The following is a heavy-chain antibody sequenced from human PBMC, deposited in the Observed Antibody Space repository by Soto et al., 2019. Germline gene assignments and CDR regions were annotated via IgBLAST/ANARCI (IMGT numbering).Heavy chain of an antibody. Sequence: QVQLVQSGAEVKKPGASVKVSCKASGYTFTDYYMHWVRQAPGQGLEWMAWINPNSGDTNYAKKFQGRITMTRDTSISTAYMELSRLTSDDTAVYYCARGDVLYYFDYCGQGTLVTVSS. V-gene: IGHV1-2*02. CDR3: ARGDVLYYFDY. CDR1: GYTFTDYY. CDR2: INPNSGDT. J-gene: IGHJ4*02.